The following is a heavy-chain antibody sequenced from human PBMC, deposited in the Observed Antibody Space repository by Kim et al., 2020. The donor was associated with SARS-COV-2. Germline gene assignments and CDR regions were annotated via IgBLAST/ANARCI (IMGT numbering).Heavy chain of an antibody. CDR2: INHSGST. D-gene: IGHD4-17*01. V-gene: IGHV4-34*01. Sequence: SETLSLTCAAYGGSFSGYYWSWIRQPPGKGLEWIGEINHSGSTNYNPSLKSRVTISVDTSKNQFSLKLSSVTAADTAVYYCARGPGATVTTKAGYYFDY. CDR3: ARGPGATVTTKAGYYFDY. J-gene: IGHJ4*01. CDR1: GGSFSGYY.